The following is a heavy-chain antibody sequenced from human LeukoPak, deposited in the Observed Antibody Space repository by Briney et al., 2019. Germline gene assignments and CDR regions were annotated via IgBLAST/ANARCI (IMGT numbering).Heavy chain of an antibody. CDR3: ARDRPGPDRSSVHYMDV. V-gene: IGHV1-69*05. J-gene: IGHJ6*03. Sequence: ASVKVSCKASGGTFSSYAISWVRQAPGQGLEWMGGIIPIFGTANYAQKFQGRVTITTDESTSTAYMELSSLRSVDTAVYYCARDRPGPDRSSVHYMDVWGKGTTVTVSS. CDR1: GGTFSSYA. D-gene: IGHD6-6*01. CDR2: IIPIFGTA.